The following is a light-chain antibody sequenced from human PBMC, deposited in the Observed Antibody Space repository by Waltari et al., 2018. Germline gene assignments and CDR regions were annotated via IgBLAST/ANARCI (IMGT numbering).Light chain of an antibody. CDR1: SSDVGGHNF. Sequence: QSALTQPASVSGSPGQSITISCTGTSSDVGGHNFFSWYQQHPGKAPKLIIFGVTNRPSGISDRFSGSKSGNTASLTISGLQAEDEGDYYCSSYRSSAIVVFGGGTKLSVL. V-gene: IGLV2-14*03. J-gene: IGLJ2*01. CDR3: SSYRSSAIVV. CDR2: GVT.